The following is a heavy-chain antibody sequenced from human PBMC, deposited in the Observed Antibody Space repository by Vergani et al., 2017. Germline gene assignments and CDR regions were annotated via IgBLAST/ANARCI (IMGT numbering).Heavy chain of an antibody. CDR3: ARLKGTYYDILTGYYEFDD. V-gene: IGHV5-51*01. CDR2: IYPGDSDT. D-gene: IGHD3-9*01. Sequence: EVQLVQSGAEVKKPGESLKISCKGSGYSFTSYWIGWVRQMPGKGLEWMGIIYPGDSDTRYSPSFQGQVTISADKSISTAYLQWSSLKASDTAMYYCARLKGTYYDILTGYYEFDDWGQGTLVTVSS. J-gene: IGHJ4*02. CDR1: GYSFTSYW.